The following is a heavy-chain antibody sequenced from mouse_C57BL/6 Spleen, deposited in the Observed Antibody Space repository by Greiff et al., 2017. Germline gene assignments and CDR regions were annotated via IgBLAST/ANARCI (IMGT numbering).Heavy chain of an antibody. Sequence: QVQLQQSGAELARPGASVKLSCKASGYTFTSYGISWVKQRTGQGLEWIGEIYPRSGNTYYNEKFKGKATLTADKSSSTAYMELRSLTSEDSAVYFCASAIIPFAYGGQGTLVTVSA. CDR1: GYTFTSYG. J-gene: IGHJ3*01. V-gene: IGHV1-81*01. CDR3: ASAIIPFAY. CDR2: IYPRSGNT. D-gene: IGHD1-1*01.